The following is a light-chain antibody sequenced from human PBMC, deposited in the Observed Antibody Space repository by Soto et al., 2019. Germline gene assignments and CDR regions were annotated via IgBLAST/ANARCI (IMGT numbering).Light chain of an antibody. CDR3: SSYTSSSTGV. Sequence: QSVLTQPASVSGSPGQSITISCTGTSSDVGGYNYVSWYQQHPGKAPKLMTYDVSNRPSGVSNRFSGSKSGNTASLTISGLQAEDEADYYCSSYTSSSTGVFGGGTKLTVL. J-gene: IGLJ2*01. CDR1: SSDVGGYNY. CDR2: DVS. V-gene: IGLV2-14*01.